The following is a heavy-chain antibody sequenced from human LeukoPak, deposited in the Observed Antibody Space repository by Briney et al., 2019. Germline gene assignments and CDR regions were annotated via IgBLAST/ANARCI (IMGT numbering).Heavy chain of an antibody. CDR3: AKASVAIPQYCNS. CDR1: GFTFGNYA. J-gene: IGHJ5*02. D-gene: IGHD2-2*02. Sequence: GGSLRLSCEASGFTFGNYAMNWVRQAPGKGLEWVSTISGTGSSTYYADSAKGRFTISRDNSKDTLFLQLNSLTAADTAMYFCAKASVAIPQYCNSWGQGTLATVSS. V-gene: IGHV3-23*01. CDR2: ISGTGSST.